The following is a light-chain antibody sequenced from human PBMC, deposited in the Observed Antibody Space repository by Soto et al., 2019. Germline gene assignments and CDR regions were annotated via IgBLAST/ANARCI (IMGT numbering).Light chain of an antibody. J-gene: IGLJ1*01. CDR1: SSDIGAFNH. CDR3: SSYTSSSSYV. CDR2: DVI. Sequence: QSALTQPASVSDSPGQSITISCIGTSSDIGAFNHVSWHQQHPGKAPKLIIYDVINRPSGVSNRFSGSKTGNTASLIISGLQAEDEADYYCSSYTSSSSYVFGSGTKVTAL. V-gene: IGLV2-14*03.